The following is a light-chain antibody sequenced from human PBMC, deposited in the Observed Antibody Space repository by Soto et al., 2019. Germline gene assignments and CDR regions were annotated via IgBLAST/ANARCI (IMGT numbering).Light chain of an antibody. CDR2: AAS. CDR3: QQSYSTPLT. Sequence: DIQMTQSPASLSASVGDRVTITCRASESISSYVNWYQQKPGKAPKLLIYAASSLQSGVPSRFSGSGSGTDFTLTISSLQPEDFATYYCQQSYSTPLTLGGGTKVDTK. J-gene: IGKJ4*01. CDR1: ESISSY. V-gene: IGKV1-39*01.